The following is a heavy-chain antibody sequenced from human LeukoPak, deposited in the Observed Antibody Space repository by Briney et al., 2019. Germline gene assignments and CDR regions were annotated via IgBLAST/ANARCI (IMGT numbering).Heavy chain of an antibody. V-gene: IGHV4-39*01. J-gene: IGHJ5*02. CDR2: IYYSATT. D-gene: IGHD3-10*01. CDR3: ARAGSQTSNLNWFDP. CDR1: GGSITSDDYY. Sequence: SETLSLTCTVSGGSITSDDYYWGWIRQPPGKGLEWIGSIYYSATTYYNPSLKSRVTISVAPYKNQFSLKMTSVPATDTAVYYCARAGSQTSNLNWFDPWGQGTLVTVSS.